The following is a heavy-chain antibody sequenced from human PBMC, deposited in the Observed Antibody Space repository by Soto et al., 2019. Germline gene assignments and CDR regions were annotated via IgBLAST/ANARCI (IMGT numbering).Heavy chain of an antibody. J-gene: IGHJ6*02. CDR1: GGSFSGYY. Sequence: AGTLSLTCVVYGGSFSGYYWSWIRQPPGKGLEWIGEINHSGSTNYNPSLKSRVTISVDTSKNQFSLKLSSVTAADTAVYYCARGLDVAAAGYGEYYYYGMDVWGQGPTVTNSS. V-gene: IGHV4-34*01. CDR2: INHSGST. D-gene: IGHD6-25*01. CDR3: ARGLDVAAAGYGEYYYYGMDV.